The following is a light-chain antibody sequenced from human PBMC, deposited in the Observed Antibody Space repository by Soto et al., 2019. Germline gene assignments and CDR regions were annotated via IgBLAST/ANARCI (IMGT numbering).Light chain of an antibody. V-gene: IGKV4-1*01. CDR3: QQYYYLPLS. CDR1: QNLFYNKNNRDY. J-gene: IGKJ4*01. CDR2: WAS. Sequence: DIVMTQSPDSLAVSLGERATINCKSSQNLFYNKNNRDYLARYQHKPGQSPKLLIYWASTRESGVPDRFTGSGSGTDFTLTISSLQAEDVAVYYCQQYYYLPLSFGGGTKVDIK.